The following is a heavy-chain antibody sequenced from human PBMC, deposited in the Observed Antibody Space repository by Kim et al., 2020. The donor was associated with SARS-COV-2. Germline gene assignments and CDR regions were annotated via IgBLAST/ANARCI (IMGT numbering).Heavy chain of an antibody. CDR3: ARGGYCSGGSCYAFDY. D-gene: IGHD2-15*01. CDR1: GGTFSSYA. CDR2: IIPIFGTA. Sequence: SVKVSCKASGGTFSSYAISWVRQAPGQGLEWLGGIIPIFGTANYAQKFQGRVTITADESTSTAYMELSSLRSEDTAVYYCARGGYCSGGSCYAFDYWGQGTLVTVSS. V-gene: IGHV1-69*13. J-gene: IGHJ4*02.